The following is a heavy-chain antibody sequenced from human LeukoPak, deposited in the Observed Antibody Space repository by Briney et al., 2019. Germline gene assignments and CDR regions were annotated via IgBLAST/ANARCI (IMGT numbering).Heavy chain of an antibody. CDR2: IYTSGST. Sequence: SETLSLTCTVSGGSISSYYWSWIRQPAGKGLEWIGRIYTSGSTNYNPSLKSRVTMSVDTSKNQFSLKLSSVTAADTAVYYCARSLYYYDSSGYDFDYWGQGTLVTVSS. J-gene: IGHJ4*02. CDR3: ARSLYYYDSSGYDFDY. CDR1: GGSISSYY. V-gene: IGHV4-4*07. D-gene: IGHD3-22*01.